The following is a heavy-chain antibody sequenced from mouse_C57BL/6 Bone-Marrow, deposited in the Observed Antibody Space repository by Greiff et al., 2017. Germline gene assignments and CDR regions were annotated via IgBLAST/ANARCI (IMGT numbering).Heavy chain of an antibody. CDR3: TTMMVDY. Sequence: VQLQQSGAELVRPRASVKLSCTASGFNFKDYYMHWVKQRPEQGLEWIGWIDPENGDTEYASKFQGKATITADTSSNTAYLQLSSLTSEDTAVYYCTTMMVDYWGQGTTLTVSS. CDR1: GFNFKDYY. J-gene: IGHJ2*01. D-gene: IGHD2-3*01. CDR2: IDPENGDT. V-gene: IGHV14-4*01.